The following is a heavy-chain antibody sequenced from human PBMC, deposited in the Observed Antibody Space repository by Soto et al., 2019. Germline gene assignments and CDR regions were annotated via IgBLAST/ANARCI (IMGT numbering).Heavy chain of an antibody. V-gene: IGHV3-11*01. CDR1: GFTFSDYY. CDR3: ARGAEMSTLTKWFDP. D-gene: IGHD1-1*01. J-gene: IGHJ5*02. Sequence: XVSLGLSCAASGFTFSDYYVGWIRQAPGKGLEWLAYISRDGNAIFYADSVNGRSTISRDNAKNSLFLQMDDLRAEDTGMFFCARGAEMSTLTKWFDPWGQGTLVTVSS. CDR2: ISRDGNAI.